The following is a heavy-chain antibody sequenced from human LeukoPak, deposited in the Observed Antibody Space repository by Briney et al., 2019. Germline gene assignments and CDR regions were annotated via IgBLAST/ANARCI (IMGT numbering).Heavy chain of an antibody. CDR1: GGSISSGSYY. V-gene: IGHV4-61*02. Sequence: SQTLSLTCTVSGGSISSGSYYWSWIRQPAGKGLEWIGRIYTSGSTNYNPSLKSRVTISVDTSKNQFSLKLSSVTAADTAVYYCAREEGYCSGGSCSTLGCYYYYYYMDVWGKGTTVTISS. CDR3: AREEGYCSGGSCSTLGCYYYYYYMDV. CDR2: IYTSGST. J-gene: IGHJ6*03. D-gene: IGHD2-15*01.